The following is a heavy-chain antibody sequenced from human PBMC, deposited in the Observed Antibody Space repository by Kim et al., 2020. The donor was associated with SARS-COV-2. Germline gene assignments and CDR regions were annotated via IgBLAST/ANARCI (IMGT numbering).Heavy chain of an antibody. Sequence: AVSEKSRITINPDTSKNQFSLQLNSVTPEETAVYYCARDLGYSSGWIDYWGQGTLVTVSS. CDR3: ARDLGYSSGWIDY. V-gene: IGHV6-1*01. D-gene: IGHD6-19*01. J-gene: IGHJ4*02.